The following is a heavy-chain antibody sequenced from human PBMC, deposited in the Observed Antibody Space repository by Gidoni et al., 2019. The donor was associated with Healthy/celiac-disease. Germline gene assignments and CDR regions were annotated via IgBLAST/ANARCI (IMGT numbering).Heavy chain of an antibody. Sequence: EVQLVESGGGLVKPGGSLRLSCAASGFTFSNAWMSWVRQAPGKGLEWVGRSRSKTDGGTTDYAAPVKGRFTISRDDSKNTLYLQMNSLKTEDTAVYYCTTAPTTVTTGWVDYWGQGTLVTVSS. CDR1: GFTFSNAW. J-gene: IGHJ4*02. CDR3: TTAPTTVTTGWVDY. D-gene: IGHD4-17*01. V-gene: IGHV3-15*01. CDR2: SRSKTDGGTT.